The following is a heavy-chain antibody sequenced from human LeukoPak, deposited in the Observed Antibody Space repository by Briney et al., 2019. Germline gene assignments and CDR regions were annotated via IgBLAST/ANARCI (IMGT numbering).Heavy chain of an antibody. CDR1: GYTFISYD. D-gene: IGHD3-10*01. CDR3: ARVGGFRYGSGSSLGY. J-gene: IGHJ4*02. V-gene: IGHV1-8*01. Sequence: ASVKVSCKASGYTFISYDINWVRQATGQGLEWMGWMNPNSGNTGYAQKFQGRVTMTRNTSISTAYMELSSLRSEDTAVYYCARVGGFRYGSGSSLGYWGQGTLVTVSS. CDR2: MNPNSGNT.